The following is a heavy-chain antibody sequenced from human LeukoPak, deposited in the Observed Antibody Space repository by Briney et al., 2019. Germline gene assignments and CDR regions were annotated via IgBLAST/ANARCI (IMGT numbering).Heavy chain of an antibody. CDR1: GFTFSSYS. V-gene: IGHV3-21*01. J-gene: IGHJ4*02. CDR2: ISSSSSYI. Sequence: GGSLRLSCAASGFTFSSYSMNWVRQAPGKGLEWVSSISSSSSYIYYADSVKGRFTISRDNAKNSLYLQMNSLRAEDTAVYYCARDSITGDNSLDFWGRGTLVTVSS. D-gene: IGHD7-27*01. CDR3: ARDSITGDNSLDF.